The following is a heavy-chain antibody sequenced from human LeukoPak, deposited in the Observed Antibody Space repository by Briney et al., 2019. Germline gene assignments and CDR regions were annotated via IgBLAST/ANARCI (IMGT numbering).Heavy chain of an antibody. CDR2: INIGGSIT. J-gene: IGHJ4*02. V-gene: IGHV3-74*01. D-gene: IGHD3-10*01. Sequence: GGSLRLSCAASGFTFSTYWIHWVRQAPGKGLVWVSRINIGGSITNYADSVKGRFTISRDNAKNTLYLQMNDLRAEDTAVYYCARAGSFRFDYWGQGTLVTVSS. CDR3: ARAGSFRFDY. CDR1: GFTFSTYW.